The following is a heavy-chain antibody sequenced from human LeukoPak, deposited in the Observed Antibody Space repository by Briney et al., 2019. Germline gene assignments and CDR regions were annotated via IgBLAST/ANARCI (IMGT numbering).Heavy chain of an antibody. CDR3: ARWAQGYAFDI. CDR2: IYYSGST. Sequence: SETLSLTCTVSGGSISSYYWSWIRQPPGKGLEWIGYIYYSGSTNYNPSLKSRVTISVDTSKSQFSLKLSSVTAADTAVYYCARWAQGYAFDIWGQGTMVTVSS. CDR1: GGSISSYY. V-gene: IGHV4-59*08. J-gene: IGHJ3*02.